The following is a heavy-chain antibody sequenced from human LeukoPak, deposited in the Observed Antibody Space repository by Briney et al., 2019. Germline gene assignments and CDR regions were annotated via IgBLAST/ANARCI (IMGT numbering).Heavy chain of an antibody. V-gene: IGHV3-23*01. J-gene: IGHJ6*03. CDR2: TNGGGNTT. CDR1: GFAFSSFA. CDR3: TKELHVAVAVADYYYFYMDV. D-gene: IGHD6-19*01. Sequence: LPGGSLRLSCAASGFAFSSFAMGWVRQSPGKGLEWLSTTNGGGNTTFYADSVKGRFTISRDNSKNTLYLHMDRLRPDDTAIYYCTKELHVAVAVADYYYFYMDVWGRGTAVTVSS.